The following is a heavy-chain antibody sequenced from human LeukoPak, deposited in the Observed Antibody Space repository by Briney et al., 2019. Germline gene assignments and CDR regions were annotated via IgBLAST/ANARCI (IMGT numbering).Heavy chain of an antibody. CDR1: GFALNSCA. J-gene: IGHJ6*02. CDR2: ITGSGGSP. CDR3: AKEGFKYDSSGYYYYYGMDV. Sequence: PGGSLRLSCAASGFALNSCAMTWVRQAPGKGLEWVSAITGSGGSPYYTDSVKGRFTISRDGSKNTLFLEMNSLRAEDAAVYYCAKEGFKYDSSGYYYYYGMDVWGQGTTVTVSS. V-gene: IGHV3-23*01. D-gene: IGHD3-22*01.